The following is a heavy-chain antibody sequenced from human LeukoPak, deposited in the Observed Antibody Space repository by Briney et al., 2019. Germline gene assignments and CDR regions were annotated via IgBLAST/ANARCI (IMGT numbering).Heavy chain of an antibody. CDR3: ARGVGERFFDY. CDR1: GLTASSTK. D-gene: IGHD3-10*01. Sequence: PGGSLRLSGAAPGLTASSTKMTWTRKPQGKGLEWVSVIYSAGHTYYADSVNGRFTISRDNSKNTLYFQMNSLTDEDTAVYYCARGVGERFFDYWGQGTLVTVSS. J-gene: IGHJ4*02. V-gene: IGHV3-66*01. CDR2: IYSAGHT.